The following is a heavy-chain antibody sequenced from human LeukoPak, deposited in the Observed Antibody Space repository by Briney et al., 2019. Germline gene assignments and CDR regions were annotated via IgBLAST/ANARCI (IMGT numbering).Heavy chain of an antibody. D-gene: IGHD6-13*01. CDR1: GFTFSSYG. CDR3: ARDNSSPPDY. V-gene: IGHV3-48*04. CDR2: ISSSGSTL. Sequence: GGSLRLSCAASGFTFSSYGMHWVRQAPGKGLEWISYISSSGSTLYYADSVKGRFTISRDNAKKLLYLQMNSLTADDTAVYYCARDNSSPPDYWGQGTLVTVSS. J-gene: IGHJ4*02.